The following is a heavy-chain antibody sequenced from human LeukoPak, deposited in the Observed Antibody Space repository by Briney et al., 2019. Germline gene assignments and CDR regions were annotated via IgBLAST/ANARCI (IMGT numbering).Heavy chain of an antibody. CDR1: GGSISSSSYY. V-gene: IGHV4-39*01. CDR3: VRQPYYYDSSGYWFDY. J-gene: IGHJ4*02. CDR2: IYYSGST. Sequence: SETLSLTCTVSGGSISSSSYYWGWIRQPPGKGLEWIGSIYYSGSTYYNPSLKSRVTISVDTSKNQFSLKLSSVTAADTAVYYCVRQPYYYDSSGYWFDYWGQGTLVTVSS. D-gene: IGHD3-22*01.